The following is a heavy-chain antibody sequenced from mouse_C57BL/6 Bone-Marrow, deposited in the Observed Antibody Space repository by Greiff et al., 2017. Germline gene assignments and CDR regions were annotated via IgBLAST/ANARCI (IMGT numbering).Heavy chain of an antibody. CDR1: GYTFTSYW. CDR3: ANYGRRYFDV. CDR2: IHPNSGST. V-gene: IGHV1-64*01. J-gene: IGHJ1*03. Sequence: QVQLQQPGAELVKPGASVKLSCKASGYTFTSYWMHWVKQRPGQGLEWIVMIHPNSGSTNYNEKFKSKSTLTVDKSSSKAYMQLSILTSEDSAVYYCANYGRRYFDVWGTGTTVTVSS. D-gene: IGHD2-1*01.